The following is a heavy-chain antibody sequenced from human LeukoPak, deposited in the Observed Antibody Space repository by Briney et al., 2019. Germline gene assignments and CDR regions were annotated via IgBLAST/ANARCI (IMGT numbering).Heavy chain of an antibody. CDR1: GLTFSSYA. D-gene: IGHD2-2*01. CDR2: ISGSGGST. CDR3: AKDIVVVPAAIFDP. J-gene: IGHJ5*02. V-gene: IGHV3-23*01. Sequence: PGGSLRLSCAASGLTFSSYAMSWVRQAPGKGLEWVSAISGSGGSTYYADSVKGRFTISRDNSKNTLYLQMNSLRAEDTAVYYCAKDIVVVPAAIFDPWGQGTLVTVSS.